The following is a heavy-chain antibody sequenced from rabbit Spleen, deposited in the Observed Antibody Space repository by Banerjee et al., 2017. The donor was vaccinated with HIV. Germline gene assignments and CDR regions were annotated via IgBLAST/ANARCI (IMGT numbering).Heavy chain of an antibody. CDR1: GFDFSSNV. CDR2: INTGSGSN. Sequence: QEQLKETGGGLVQPGGSLTLSCKTSGFDFSSNVMCWVRQAPGKGLEWIGYINTGSGSNGYAGWAKGRFTISKTSSTTVTLQMTSLTAADTATYFCARDTGSSFSSYGMDLWGQGTLVTVS. J-gene: IGHJ6*01. D-gene: IGHD8-1*01. V-gene: IGHV1S45*01. CDR3: ARDTGSSFSSYGMDL.